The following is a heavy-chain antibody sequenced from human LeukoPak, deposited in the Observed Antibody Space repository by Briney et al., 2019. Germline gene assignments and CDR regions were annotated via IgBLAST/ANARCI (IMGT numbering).Heavy chain of an antibody. CDR3: AADGVVAHHNWFDP. CDR1: GFTFTSSG. V-gene: IGHV1-58*02. CDR2: IVVGSGNT. D-gene: IGHD2-15*01. J-gene: IGHJ5*02. Sequence: ASVKVSCKASGFTFTSSGMQWMRQARGQRLEWIGWIVVGSGNTNYAQKFQERVTITRDMSTSTAYMELSSLRSEDTAVYYCAADGVVAHHNWFDPWGQGTLVTVSS.